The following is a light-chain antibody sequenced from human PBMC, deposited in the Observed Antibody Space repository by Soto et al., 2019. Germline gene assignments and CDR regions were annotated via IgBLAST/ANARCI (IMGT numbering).Light chain of an antibody. CDR3: SSYTSSSTLV. CDR2: EVS. J-gene: IGLJ2*01. Sequence: QSALTQPASVSGSPGQSITISCTGTSSDIGGYNYVSWYQQHPGKAPKLMIYEVSYRPSGVSSRFSGSKSGNTASLTISGLQAEDEADYYCSSYTSSSTLVFGGGTKVTVL. CDR1: SSDIGGYNY. V-gene: IGLV2-14*01.